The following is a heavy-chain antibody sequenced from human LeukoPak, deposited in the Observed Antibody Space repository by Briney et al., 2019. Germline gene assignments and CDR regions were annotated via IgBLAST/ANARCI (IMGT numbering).Heavy chain of an antibody. CDR3: ARGEEGSFDY. CDR2: ISSGGST. V-gene: IGHV3-53*01. J-gene: IGHJ4*02. Sequence: GGSLRLSCAASEFSVSGNYMSWVRQAPGKGLEWVSVISSGGSTYYAESVKGRFTLSRDNSKNTLYLQMNSLRAEDTAVYYCARGEEGSFDYWGQGTLVTVSS. CDR1: EFSVSGNY.